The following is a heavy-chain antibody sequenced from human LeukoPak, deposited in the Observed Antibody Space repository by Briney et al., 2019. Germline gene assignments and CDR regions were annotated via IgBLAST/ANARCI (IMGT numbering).Heavy chain of an antibody. CDR2: ISSSGDNT. CDR3: AKSGAMIVVVVTTYYFDY. Sequence: GGSLRLSCAASGFTFSSCAMSWVRQAPGKGLEWVSAISSSGDNTYYADSVKGRFTISRDNSKNMLYLQMNSLRAEDTAVYYCAKSGAMIVVVVTTYYFDYWGQGTLVTVSS. V-gene: IGHV3-23*01. J-gene: IGHJ4*02. CDR1: GFTFSSCA. D-gene: IGHD3-22*01.